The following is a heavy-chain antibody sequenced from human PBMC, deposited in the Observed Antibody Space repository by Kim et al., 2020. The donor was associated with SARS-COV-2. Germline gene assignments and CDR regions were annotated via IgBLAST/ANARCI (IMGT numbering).Heavy chain of an antibody. CDR1: GGSISCSSYY. J-gene: IGHJ4*02. V-gene: IGHV4-39*07. CDR2: IYYSGST. Sequence: SETLSLTCTVSGGSISCSSYYWGWIRQPPGKGLEWIGSIYYSGSTYYNPSLKSRVTISVDTSKNQFSLKLSSVTAADTAVYYCARGRDGYSYGYFDYWGQGTLVTVSS. CDR3: ARGRDGYSYGYFDY. D-gene: IGHD5-18*01.